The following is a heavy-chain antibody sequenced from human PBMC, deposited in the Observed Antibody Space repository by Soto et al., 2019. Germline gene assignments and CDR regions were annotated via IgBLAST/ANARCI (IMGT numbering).Heavy chain of an antibody. CDR1: GFTFSSYG. J-gene: IGHJ4*02. CDR3: ATTGPY. Sequence: GGSLRLSCAASGFTFSSYGMHWVRQAPGKGLEWVAVIWFDGSNKFYADSVKGRFTISRDNSKNTVSLQMNSLRDEDSAAYYCATTGPYWGQGTLITVSS. V-gene: IGHV3-33*01. CDR2: IWFDGSNK.